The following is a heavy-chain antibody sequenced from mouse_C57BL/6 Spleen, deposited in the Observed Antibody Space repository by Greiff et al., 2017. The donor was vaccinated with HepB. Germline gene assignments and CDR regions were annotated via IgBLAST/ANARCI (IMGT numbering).Heavy chain of an antibody. CDR3: VSLYCYDEEGYYYAMDY. J-gene: IGHJ4*01. CDR1: GFSFNTYA. CDR2: IRSKSNNYAT. Sequence: EVQLVESGGGLVQPKGSLKLSCAASGFSFNTYAMNWVRQAPGKGLEWVARIRSKSNNYATYYADSVKDRFTISRDDSESMLYLQMNNLKTEDTAMYYCVSLYCYDEEGYYYAMDYWGQGTSVTVSS. V-gene: IGHV10-1*01. D-gene: IGHD2-12*01.